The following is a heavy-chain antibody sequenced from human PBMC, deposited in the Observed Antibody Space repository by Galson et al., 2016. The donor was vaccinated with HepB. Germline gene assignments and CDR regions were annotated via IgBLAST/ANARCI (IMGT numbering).Heavy chain of an antibody. CDR1: GFTFRNYG. V-gene: IGHV3-23*01. CDR2: ISRSGDST. CDR3: VQGSTAPAV. J-gene: IGHJ6*04. Sequence: LRLSCAASGFTFRNYGMTWVRQAPGKGLEVVSSISRSGDSTDYADSVKGRFTITRDNSKNTLSLQMNSLTADDTAIYYCVQGSTAPAVWGKGTTVTVSS. D-gene: IGHD2-2*01.